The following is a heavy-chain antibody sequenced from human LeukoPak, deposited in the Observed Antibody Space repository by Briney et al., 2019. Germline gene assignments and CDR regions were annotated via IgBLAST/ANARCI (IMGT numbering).Heavy chain of an antibody. V-gene: IGHV3-53*05. CDR3: AKDQGCSTTSCEYNWFDP. D-gene: IGHD2-2*01. CDR1: GFTVSNIY. Sequence: GGSLRLSCAASGFTVSNIYMAWVRQAPGKGLEWVSVIYSGGNTYYADSVKGRFTISRDNSKKSLYLQMNSLRSEDTALYYCAKDQGCSTTSCEYNWFDPWGQGTLVTVSS. CDR2: IYSGGNT. J-gene: IGHJ5*02.